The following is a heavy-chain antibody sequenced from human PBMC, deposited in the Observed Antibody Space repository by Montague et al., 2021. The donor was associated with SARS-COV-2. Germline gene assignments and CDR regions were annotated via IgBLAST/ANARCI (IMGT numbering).Heavy chain of an antibody. V-gene: IGHV4-61*08. CDR2: IYNTGXT. CDR1: GGSVTSGDYY. CDR3: ATEMPAYDVFDI. Sequence: SETLSLTCTVSGGSVTSGDYYWTWIRQPAGKGLESIGYIYNTGXTXYXXXXKSRVTISMDTSKNQFSLKVESVSAADTAVYYCATEMPAYDVFDIWGQGTMVTVSS. D-gene: IGHD2-2*01. J-gene: IGHJ3*02.